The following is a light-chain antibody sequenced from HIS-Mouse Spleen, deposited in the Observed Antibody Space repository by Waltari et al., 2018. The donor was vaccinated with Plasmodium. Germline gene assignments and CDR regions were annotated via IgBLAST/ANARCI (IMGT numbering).Light chain of an antibody. CDR1: ISSIGSTT. J-gene: IGLJ2*01. CDR2: SNN. CDR3: AAWDDRLNGVV. Sequence: QSVLTQPPSASGTPGQRVTISCSGSISSIGSTTVNWYQQLPGTATKLLIYSNNQRPSGVPDRFSGSKSGTSASLAISGLQSEDEADYYCAAWDDRLNGVVFAGGTKLTVL. V-gene: IGLV1-44*01.